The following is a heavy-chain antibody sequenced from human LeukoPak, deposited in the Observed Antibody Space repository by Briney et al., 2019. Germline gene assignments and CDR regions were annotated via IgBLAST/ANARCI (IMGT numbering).Heavy chain of an antibody. CDR3: ATAGYNRCNPFEY. CDR1: GGSISNYY. V-gene: IGHV4-59*01. J-gene: IGHJ4*02. D-gene: IGHD1-14*01. Sequence: SETLSLTCTVSGGSISNYYWSWIRQPPGKGLEWIGYIYYSGSTNYNPSLKSRVTISVDTSKNQFSLKLTSVTAADWAVYYCATAGYNRCNPFEYWGQGTLVTVSS. CDR2: IYYSGST.